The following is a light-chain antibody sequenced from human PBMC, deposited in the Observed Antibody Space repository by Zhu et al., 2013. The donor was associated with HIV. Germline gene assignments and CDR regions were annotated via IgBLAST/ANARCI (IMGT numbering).Light chain of an antibody. Sequence: QSVLTQPPSVSAAPGQKVTISCSGSSSNIEDNYVCWYQHVPGTAPKLLIYSNNQRPSGVPDRFSGSKSGTSATLDITGLQTGDEADYYCGTWDSSLSAYVFGTGTKVSVL. J-gene: IGLJ1*01. CDR3: GTWDSSLSAYV. V-gene: IGLV1-51*01. CDR1: SSNIEDNY. CDR2: SNN.